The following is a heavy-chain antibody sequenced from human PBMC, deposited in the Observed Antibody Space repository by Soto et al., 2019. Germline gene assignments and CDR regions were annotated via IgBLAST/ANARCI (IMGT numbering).Heavy chain of an antibody. CDR1: GGSINSGGYS. J-gene: IGHJ4*02. V-gene: IGHV4-30-2*01. CDR3: ARGDCYYDSGGDGYYRGY. CDR2: IYHSGST. Sequence: QLQLQESGSGLVKPSQTLSLTGAVSGGSINSGGYSWNWIRQPPGKGLEWVGYIYHSGSTYYNPSLKNRVTISVYRSKNQFSLKLSSVTAANTAVYYCARGDCYYDSGGDGYYRGYCGQGTLGTVSS. D-gene: IGHD3-22*01.